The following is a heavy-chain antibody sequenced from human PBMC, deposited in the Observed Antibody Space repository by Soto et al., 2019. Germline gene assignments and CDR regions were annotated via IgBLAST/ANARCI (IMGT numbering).Heavy chain of an antibody. CDR3: GKDPNGDYVGGFEF. D-gene: IGHD4-17*01. Sequence: LRLSCAASGFIFNNYAMSWVRQAPGKGLEWVSGISASGSRTFYADSVKGRFTVSRDFSKNTLSLQMDSLRAEDTAVYFCGKDPNGDYVGGFEFWGPGTMVTVSS. V-gene: IGHV3-23*01. J-gene: IGHJ3*01. CDR1: GFIFNNYA. CDR2: ISASGSRT.